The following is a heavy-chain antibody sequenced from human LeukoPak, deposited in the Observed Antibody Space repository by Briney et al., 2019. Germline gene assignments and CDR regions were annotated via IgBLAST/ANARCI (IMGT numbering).Heavy chain of an antibody. J-gene: IGHJ6*02. CDR2: IKLDGSEK. D-gene: IGHD3-9*01. CDR3: ARGSRVYDILTGYYFNYYYYGMDV. V-gene: IGHV3-7*01. Sequence: GGSLRLSCAASGFTFSSYWMSWVRQAPGKGLEWVANIKLDGSEKYYVDSVKGRFTISRDNAKNSLYLQMNSLRAEDTAVYYCARGSRVYDILTGYYFNYYYYGMDVWGQGTTVTVSS. CDR1: GFTFSSYW.